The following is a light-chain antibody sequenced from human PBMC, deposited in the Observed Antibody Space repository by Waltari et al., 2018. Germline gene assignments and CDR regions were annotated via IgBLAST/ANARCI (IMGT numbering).Light chain of an antibody. CDR2: NNN. CDR1: YSNAGSYN. V-gene: IGLV1-47*01. J-gene: IGLJ1*01. Sequence: QSVLTQPPSASETPGQRVTISCSGGYSNAGSYNVYWYLPLPGTAPKLLIYNNNLRPSGVPGRFSGSKSGTSASLAISGLRSEDEADYYCAAWDSSLSGYVFGTGTKVTVL. CDR3: AAWDSSLSGYV.